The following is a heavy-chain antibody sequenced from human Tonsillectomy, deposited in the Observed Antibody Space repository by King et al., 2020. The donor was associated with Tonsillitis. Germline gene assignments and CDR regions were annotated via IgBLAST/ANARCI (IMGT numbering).Heavy chain of an antibody. CDR3: AKPPRGYSYPLSFYFAS. J-gene: IGHJ4*02. D-gene: IGHD5-18*01. CDR2: IRYDGTNK. V-gene: IGHV3-30*02. CDR1: GFNFSTYA. Sequence: VQLVESGGGVVQPGGSLRLSCAASGFNFSTYAMHWVRQAPGKGLEWVAFIRYDGTNKYYADSVKGRFTISRDNSKNTMFLQMNSLRAEDTAVYYCAKPPRGYSYPLSFYFASGGQGTLVTASS.